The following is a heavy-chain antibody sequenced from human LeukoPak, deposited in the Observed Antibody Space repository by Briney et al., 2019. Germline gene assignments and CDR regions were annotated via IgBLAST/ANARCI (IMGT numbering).Heavy chain of an antibody. CDR3: AKDFRFTEYFQH. D-gene: IGHD3-16*01. Sequence: GGSLRLSCAASGFNFSTYGMHWVRQAPGKGLEWVAFIRYDGSNEYYADSVKGRFTISRDNSKNTLYLQMNSLRAEDTAVYYCAKDFRFTEYFQHWGQGTLVTVSS. CDR2: IRYDGSNE. CDR1: GFNFSTYG. V-gene: IGHV3-30*02. J-gene: IGHJ1*01.